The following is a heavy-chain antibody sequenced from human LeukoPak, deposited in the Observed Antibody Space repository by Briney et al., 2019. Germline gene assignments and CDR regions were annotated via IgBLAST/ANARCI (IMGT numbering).Heavy chain of an antibody. CDR3: AGGSSPTFDY. Sequence: GASVKVSCKAPGGTFSSYAISWVRQAPGQGLEWMGRIIPILGIANYAQKFQGRVTITADESTSTAYMELSSLRSEDTAVYYCAGGSSPTFDYWGQGTLVTVSS. CDR2: IIPILGIA. V-gene: IGHV1-69*04. CDR1: GGTFSSYA. D-gene: IGHD6-13*01. J-gene: IGHJ4*02.